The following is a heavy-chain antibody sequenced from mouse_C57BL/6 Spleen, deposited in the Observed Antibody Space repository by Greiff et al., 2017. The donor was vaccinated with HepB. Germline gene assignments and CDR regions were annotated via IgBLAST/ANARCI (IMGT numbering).Heavy chain of an antibody. D-gene: IGHD2-4*01. CDR2: IDPSDSYT. CDR1: GYTFTSYW. CDR3: ARRGDYADY. V-gene: IGHV1-50*01. J-gene: IGHJ2*01. Sequence: VQLQQSGAELVKPGASVKLSCKASGYTFTSYWMQWVKQRPGQGLEWIGEIDPSDSYTNYNQKFKGKATLTVDTSSSTAYMQLSSLTSEDSAVYYCARRGDYADYWGQGTTLTVSS.